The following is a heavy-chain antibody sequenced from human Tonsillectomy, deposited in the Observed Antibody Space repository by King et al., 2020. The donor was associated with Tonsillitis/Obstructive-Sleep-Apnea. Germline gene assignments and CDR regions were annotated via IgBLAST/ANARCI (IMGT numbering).Heavy chain of an antibody. CDR3: AREPLEYSSSSLGWFDP. J-gene: IGHJ5*02. Sequence: QLVQSGAEVKKPGASVKVSCKASGYTFTTYAMHWVRQAPGQRLEWMGWINAGNGNTKYSQKFQGRVTITRDTSASTAYMELRSLRSEDTAVYYCAREPLEYSSSSLGWFDPWGQGTLVTVSS. CDR1: GYTFTTYA. CDR2: INAGNGNT. V-gene: IGHV1-3*01. D-gene: IGHD6-6*01.